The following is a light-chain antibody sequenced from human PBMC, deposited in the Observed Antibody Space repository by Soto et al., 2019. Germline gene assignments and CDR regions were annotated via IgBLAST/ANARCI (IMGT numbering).Light chain of an antibody. CDR2: GAS. CDR1: QSVGSTY. J-gene: IGKJ5*01. V-gene: IGKV3-20*01. Sequence: EIVLTQSPDTLSLSPGERATLSCRASQSVGSTYLAWYQQKPGQAPRLLIYGASRRATGIPDRFSGSGSGTDFTLTISRLEPEDLAVYYCQQYGDSTPITVGQGTRLEIK. CDR3: QQYGDSTPIT.